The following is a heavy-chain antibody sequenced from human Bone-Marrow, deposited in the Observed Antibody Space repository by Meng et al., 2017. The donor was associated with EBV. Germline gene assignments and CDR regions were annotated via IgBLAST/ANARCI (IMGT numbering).Heavy chain of an antibody. CDR1: GYSFTDYY. CDR2: ISPNNGAT. CDR3: AKSGWNPS. V-gene: IGHV1-2*06. D-gene: IGHD6-19*01. J-gene: IGHJ4*02. Sequence: QVHGVQSGTVVKKPGASVQCSCNASGYSFTDYYMHWVRQAPGQGLEWMGQISPNNGATKYAQQFQGRVTMTWDTSTSTAYMELNRLRSTDTAIYYCAKSGWNPSWGQGTLVTVSS.